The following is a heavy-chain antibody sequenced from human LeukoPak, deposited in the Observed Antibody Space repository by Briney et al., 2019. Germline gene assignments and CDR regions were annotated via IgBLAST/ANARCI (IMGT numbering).Heavy chain of an antibody. Sequence: APVKVSCKVSGYTFTSYGISWVRQAPGQGLEWMGWISAYNGNTNYAQKLQGRVTMTTDTSTSTAYMELRSLRSDDTAVYYCARRGPKITMVRGLFFATGKDWFDPWGQGTLVTVSS. CDR3: ARRGPKITMVRGLFFATGKDWFDP. D-gene: IGHD3-10*01. CDR2: ISAYNGNT. J-gene: IGHJ5*02. CDR1: GYTFTSYG. V-gene: IGHV1-18*01.